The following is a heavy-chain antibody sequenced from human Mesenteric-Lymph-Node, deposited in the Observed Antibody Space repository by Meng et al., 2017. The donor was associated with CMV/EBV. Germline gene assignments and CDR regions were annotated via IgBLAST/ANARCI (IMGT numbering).Heavy chain of an antibody. CDR2: ISYDGSNK. CDR3: ARDLSGATDGLTGGFYGMDV. CDR1: GFRLSSFG. D-gene: IGHD1-26*01. Sequence: GGSLRLSCAASGFRLSSFGMHWIRQAPGKGLEWVALISYDGSNKFHAESVKGRFTISRDNSKNTLYVQMNSLRAEDTAVYYCARDLSGATDGLTGGFYGMDVWGQGTTVTVSS. V-gene: IGHV3-30*04. J-gene: IGHJ6*02.